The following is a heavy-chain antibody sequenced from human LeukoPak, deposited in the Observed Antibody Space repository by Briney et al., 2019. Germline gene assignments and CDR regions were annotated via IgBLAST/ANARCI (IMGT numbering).Heavy chain of an antibody. D-gene: IGHD1-7*01. CDR1: GYSFTSYW. Sequence: KHGESLKISCKGSGYSFTSYWIGWMRQIPGKGLEWMGIIYTGDYDTRYSPSFQGQVTISADKSLSTAYLQWSSLKASDTAMYYCARVGYNWNYKTEYYYYYYMDVWGKGTTVTVSS. J-gene: IGHJ6*03. CDR3: ARVGYNWNYKTEYYYYYYMDV. V-gene: IGHV5-51*01. CDR2: IYTGDYDT.